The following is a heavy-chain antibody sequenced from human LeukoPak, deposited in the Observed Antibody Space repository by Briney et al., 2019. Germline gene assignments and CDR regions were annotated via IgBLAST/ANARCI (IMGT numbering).Heavy chain of an antibody. V-gene: IGHV3-23*01. CDR2: TKGNGGST. CDR3: AKGSYYYDTSGYFDS. Sequence: PGGSLRLSCAASGFTFSSHAMNWVRQAPGKGLEWVASTKGNGGSTNYTDSVKDRFTISRDNSKNTVYLQMHSLRADDTAVYYCAKGSYYYDTSGYFDSWGHGALVTVSS. J-gene: IGHJ4*01. D-gene: IGHD3-22*01. CDR1: GFTFSSHA.